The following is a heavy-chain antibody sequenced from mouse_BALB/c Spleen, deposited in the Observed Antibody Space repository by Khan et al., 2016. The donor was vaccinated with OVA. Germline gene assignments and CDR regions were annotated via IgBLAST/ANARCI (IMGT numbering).Heavy chain of an antibody. V-gene: IGHV1S41*01. Sequence: DLVKPGASVKLSCKASGYTFTSYWMNWIKQRPGQGLEWIGRIATGSGSTYDKEMLKGKATMTVDKSYSTVYMQISSLSSEDSAVYFCAMEDYYGRTCYAMGYWGQGTSVTVSS. J-gene: IGHJ4*01. CDR2: IATGSGST. CDR1: GYTFTSYW. D-gene: IGHD1-1*01. CDR3: AMEDYYGRTCYAMGY.